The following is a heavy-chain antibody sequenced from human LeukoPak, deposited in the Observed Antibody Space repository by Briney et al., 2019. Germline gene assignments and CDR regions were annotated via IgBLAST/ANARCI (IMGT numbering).Heavy chain of an antibody. CDR3: ASVDVRRYSSNFGVDS. D-gene: IGHD6-13*01. J-gene: IGHJ4*02. CDR2: INPSSGGT. CDR1: GHGYF. Sequence: ASVKVSCKASGHGYFIHWVRQAPGQGLEWMGWINPSSGGTRYAQKFQGRVTMTRDTAITTVFMELNRLTSDDTAIYYCASVDVRRYSSNFGVDSWGQGTLLTVST. V-gene: IGHV1-2*02.